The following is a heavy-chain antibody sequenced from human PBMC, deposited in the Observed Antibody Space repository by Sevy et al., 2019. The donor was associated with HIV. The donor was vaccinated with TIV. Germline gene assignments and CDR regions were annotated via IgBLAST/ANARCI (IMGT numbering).Heavy chain of an antibody. Sequence: GGSLRLSCAASGFTVSSNYMSWVRQAPGKGLEWVSVIYSGGSTYYADSVQGRFHISRDNSKNTLYLQMNSLRAEDTAVYYCARAAKAGRIDAFDIWGQGTMVTVSS. J-gene: IGHJ3*02. CDR1: GFTVSSNY. CDR2: IYSGGST. CDR3: ARAAKAGRIDAFDI. D-gene: IGHD2-15*01. V-gene: IGHV3-53*01.